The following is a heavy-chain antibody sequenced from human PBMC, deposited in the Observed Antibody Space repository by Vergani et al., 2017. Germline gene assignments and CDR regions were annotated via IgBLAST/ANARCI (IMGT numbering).Heavy chain of an antibody. CDR3: ARVPGGYCSGGSCYSRAFDI. CDR1: GGSFSGYY. J-gene: IGHJ3*02. Sequence: QVRLQQWGAGLLKPSETLSLTCAVYGGSFSGYYWSWIRQPPGKGLEWIGEINHSGSTNYNPSLKSRVTISVDTSKNQFSLRLSSVTAADTAVYYCARVPGGYCSGGSCYSRAFDIWGQGTMVTVSS. CDR2: INHSGST. D-gene: IGHD2-15*01. V-gene: IGHV4-34*01.